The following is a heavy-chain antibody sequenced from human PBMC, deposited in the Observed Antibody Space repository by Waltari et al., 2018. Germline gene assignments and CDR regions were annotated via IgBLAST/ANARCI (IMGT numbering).Heavy chain of an antibody. CDR1: GYSFTDFS. CDR3: ARAGTTLIWGVAE. D-gene: IGHD3-10*01. V-gene: IGHV1-46*01. Sequence: QVQLVQSGAEVKRPGAAVKVSCKASGYSFTDFSMHWVRQAPGQGLDWMGIINPSGGGTTYTQKFQDRVTMTRDTSTNTVYMELSSLRSEDTAVYYCARAGTTLIWGVAEWGQGTLVTVSS. J-gene: IGHJ4*02. CDR2: INPSGGGT.